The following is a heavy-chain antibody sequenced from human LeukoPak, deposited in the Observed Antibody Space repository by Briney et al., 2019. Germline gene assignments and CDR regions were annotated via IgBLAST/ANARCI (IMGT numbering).Heavy chain of an antibody. Sequence: GGSLRLSCKHSEYSFPNYCIGWVRQMPGKGLEWMGIIYPDDSDTIYSPSFQGQVTISADRSISTAYLQWSSLKASDTAMYYCAIGRGGQQLGDYWGQGTLVTVSS. CDR3: AIGRGGQQLGDY. V-gene: IGHV5-51*01. J-gene: IGHJ4*02. CDR1: EYSFPNYC. D-gene: IGHD6-13*01. CDR2: IYPDDSDT.